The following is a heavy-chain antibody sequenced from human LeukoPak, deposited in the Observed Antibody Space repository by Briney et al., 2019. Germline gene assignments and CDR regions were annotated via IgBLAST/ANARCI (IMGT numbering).Heavy chain of an antibody. CDR3: ASGGCSSTSCYEGLDY. D-gene: IGHD2-2*01. Sequence: SETLSLTCTVSGGSISSYYRSWIRQPPGKGLEWIGYIYTSGSTNYNPSLKSRVTISVDTSKNQFSLKLSSVTAADTAVYYCASGGCSSTSCYEGLDYWGQGTLVTVSS. CDR2: IYTSGST. CDR1: GGSISSYY. V-gene: IGHV4-4*09. J-gene: IGHJ4*02.